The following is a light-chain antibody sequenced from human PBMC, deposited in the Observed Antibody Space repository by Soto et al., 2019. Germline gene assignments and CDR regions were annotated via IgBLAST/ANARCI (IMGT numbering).Light chain of an antibody. CDR1: QSVSSSY. CDR3: QQYGSTLGT. CDR2: GAS. V-gene: IGKV3-20*01. J-gene: IGKJ1*01. Sequence: EIVLTQSPGTLSLSPGERATLSCRASQSVSSSYLAWYQQKPGQAPRLLIYGASSRATGIPDMFSGSGSGTDFTLTISTLESGDFAVYYCQQYGSTLGTFGEGTKVEI.